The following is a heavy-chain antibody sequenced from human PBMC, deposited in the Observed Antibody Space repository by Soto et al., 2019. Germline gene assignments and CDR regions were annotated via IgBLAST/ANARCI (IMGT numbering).Heavy chain of an antibody. CDR1: GYTFTSYG. J-gene: IGHJ4*02. D-gene: IGHD1-1*01. V-gene: IGHV1-18*01. CDR3: ARGRYGDY. CDR2: ISAHNGNT. Sequence: QAHLVQSGAEVKKPGASVKVSCKGSGYTFTSYGITWVRQAPGQGLEWMGWISAHNGNTDYAQKLQSRITVTRDTPTSTAYMALRSLRSDDTAVYYYARGRYGDYWGQGALVTVSS.